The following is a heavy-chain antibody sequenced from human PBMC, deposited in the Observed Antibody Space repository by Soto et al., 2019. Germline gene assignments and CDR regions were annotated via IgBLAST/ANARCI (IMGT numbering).Heavy chain of an antibody. V-gene: IGHV3-30*18. J-gene: IGHJ4*02. D-gene: IGHD1-1*01. Sequence: PGGSLRLSCAASGFTFSSYGMHWVRQAPGKGLEWVAIISYDGINKYYANSVKGRFTISRDNSKNTLYLQMNSLRAEDTAVYYCAKSMYNWNDGFFVYWGQGTLVTVSS. CDR2: ISYDGINK. CDR3: AKSMYNWNDGFFVY. CDR1: GFTFSSYG.